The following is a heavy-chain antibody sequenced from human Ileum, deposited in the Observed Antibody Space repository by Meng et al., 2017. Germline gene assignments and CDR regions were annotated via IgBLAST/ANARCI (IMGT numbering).Heavy chain of an antibody. V-gene: IGHV4-39*07. J-gene: IGHJ5*02. CDR1: GGSVSSSSYY. Sequence: QLQLQESGPGLVKPSETLSLTCTVSGGSVSSSSYYWGWIRQPPGKGLDWIGTIYYSGYTYYNPSLKSRVTISLDKSKNQVSLDLTSVTAADTAVYYCARGVTIGQNKWFDPWGQGTLVTVSS. D-gene: IGHD2-21*02. CDR2: IYYSGYT. CDR3: ARGVTIGQNKWFDP.